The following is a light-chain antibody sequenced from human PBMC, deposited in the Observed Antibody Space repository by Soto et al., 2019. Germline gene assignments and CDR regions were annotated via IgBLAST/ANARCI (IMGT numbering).Light chain of an antibody. CDR1: QSVSASH. V-gene: IGKV3-20*01. Sequence: DIVMTQSPDSLAVSLGERATINCKSSQSVSASHLAWYQQKPGQAPRLLVYDASSRATGIPDRFSGSGSGTDFTLIISRLEPEDFAVYFCQQYDTSSWTFGQGTKVDIK. CDR3: QQYDTSSWT. CDR2: DAS. J-gene: IGKJ1*01.